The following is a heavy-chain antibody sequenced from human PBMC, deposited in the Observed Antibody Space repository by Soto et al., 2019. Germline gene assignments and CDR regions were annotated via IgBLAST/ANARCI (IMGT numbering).Heavy chain of an antibody. Sequence: SETLSLTCTVSGGSISSYYWSWIRQPPGKGLEWIGYIYYSGSTNYNPSLKSRVTISVDTSKNQFSLKLSSVTAADTAVYYCARESVSVGNFWSGQIYRVFDYWGQGTLVTVSS. CDR2: IYYSGST. CDR1: GGSISSYY. D-gene: IGHD3-3*01. V-gene: IGHV4-59*01. J-gene: IGHJ4*02. CDR3: ARESVSVGNFWSGQIYRVFDY.